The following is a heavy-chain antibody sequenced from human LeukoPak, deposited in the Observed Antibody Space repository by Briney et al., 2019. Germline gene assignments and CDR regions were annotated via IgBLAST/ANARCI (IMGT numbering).Heavy chain of an antibody. CDR1: GYTFTGYC. J-gene: IGHJ4*02. V-gene: IGHV1-2*02. CDR3: ARGFYSGSYLLDY. Sequence: ASVKVSCKASGYTFTGYCMHWVRQAPGQGLEWMGWINPNSGGTNYAQKFQGRVTMTRDTSISTAYMELSRLRSDDTAVYYCARGFYSGSYLLDYWGQGTLVTVSS. CDR2: INPNSGGT. D-gene: IGHD1-26*01.